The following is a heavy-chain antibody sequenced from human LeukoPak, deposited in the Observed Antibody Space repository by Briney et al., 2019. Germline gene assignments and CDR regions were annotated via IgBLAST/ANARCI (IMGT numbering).Heavy chain of an antibody. CDR1: GFIFTDYW. Sequence: PGGSLRLSCAASGFIFTDYWMYWVRQAPGRGLAWVANIKEDGSEKNYVDSVKGRFTISRDNAKNPLYLQMNSLRAEDTAVYYCAREVRFLEWLLPPGDYYYYMDVWGKGTTVTVSS. CDR2: IKEDGSEK. D-gene: IGHD3-3*01. V-gene: IGHV3-7*01. J-gene: IGHJ6*03. CDR3: AREVRFLEWLLPPGDYYYYMDV.